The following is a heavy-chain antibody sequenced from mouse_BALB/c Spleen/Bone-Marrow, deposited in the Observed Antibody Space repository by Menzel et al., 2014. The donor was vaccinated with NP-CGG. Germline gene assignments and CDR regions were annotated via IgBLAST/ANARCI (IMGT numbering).Heavy chain of an antibody. CDR1: GYTFTSYW. V-gene: IGHV1-7*01. CDR3: ATGYYAMDS. Sequence: QVQLKESGAELAKPGASVKMSCKASGYTFTSYWMHRVKQRPGQGLEWIGYINPTSGYTVYNQKFKDKATLTADKSSSTAYMQLGSLTSEDSAVYYCATGYYAMDSWGQGSSVTVSS. CDR2: INPTSGYT. J-gene: IGHJ4*01.